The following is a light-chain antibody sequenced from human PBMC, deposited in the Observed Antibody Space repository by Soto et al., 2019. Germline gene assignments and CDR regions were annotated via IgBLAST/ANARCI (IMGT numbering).Light chain of an antibody. CDR1: QSLNSW. V-gene: IGKV1-5*01. J-gene: IGKJ1*01. CDR2: DAS. CDR3: QQYENYWT. Sequence: DIEMSQSPSSLSASVGDRVTITCRASQSLNSWLAWYQQKPGKAPKLLIYDASNLDSGVPSRFSGSGSGTESSLTISNLQPDDCATYYCQQYENYWTFGQGTKVDIK.